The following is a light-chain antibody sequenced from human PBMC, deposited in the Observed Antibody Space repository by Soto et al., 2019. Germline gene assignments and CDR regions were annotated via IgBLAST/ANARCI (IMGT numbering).Light chain of an antibody. CDR3: LQIHTFPRT. J-gene: IGKJ2*01. V-gene: IGKV1-9*01. CDR1: QRVSSY. Sequence: IQLTQSPFILSASVGDRVTITCRGSQRVSSYLNWYQQKPGETPKLLISGVSTLESGVSSRFSGSGSTTDYTLTISSLQPEDFATYYCLQIHTFPRTFGQGTKVEVK. CDR2: GVS.